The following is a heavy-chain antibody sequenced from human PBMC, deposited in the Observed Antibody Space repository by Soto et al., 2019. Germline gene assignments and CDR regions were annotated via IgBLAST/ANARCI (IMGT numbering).Heavy chain of an antibody. D-gene: IGHD3-16*02. Sequence: QVQLQESGPGLVKPSQTLSLSCSISGGSITSANYYWTWIRLFPGKGLEWVGYIYSSGTTHYNPSLKSRATISLDTYNNQFSLEVKSATAADTAVYYCARMGLHLGELSRNWFDPWGQGSLVTVSS. J-gene: IGHJ5*02. CDR3: ARMGLHLGELSRNWFDP. CDR1: GGSITSANYY. CDR2: IYSSGTT. V-gene: IGHV4-31*03.